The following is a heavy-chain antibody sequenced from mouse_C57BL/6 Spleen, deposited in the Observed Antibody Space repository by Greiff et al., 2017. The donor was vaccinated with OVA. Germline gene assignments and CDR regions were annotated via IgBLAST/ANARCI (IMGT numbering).Heavy chain of an antibody. CDR3: ARVVIYYYGSSYVGYAMDY. D-gene: IGHD1-1*01. CDR1: GYTFTDYN. CDR2: INPNNGGT. Sequence: EVQLQQSGPELVKPGASVKIPCKASGYTFTDYNMDWVKQSHGKSLEWIGDINPNNGGTIYNQKFKGKATLTVDKSSSTAYMELRSLTSEDTAVYYCARVVIYYYGSSYVGYAMDYWGQGTSVTVSS. V-gene: IGHV1-18*01. J-gene: IGHJ4*01.